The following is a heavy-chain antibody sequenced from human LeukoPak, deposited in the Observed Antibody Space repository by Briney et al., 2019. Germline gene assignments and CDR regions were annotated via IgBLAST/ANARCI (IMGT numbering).Heavy chain of an antibody. CDR2: IYSGGST. V-gene: IGHV3-53*01. CDR3: ARSPGELFPYYFDY. J-gene: IGHJ4*02. Sequence: GSLRLSCAASGFTVNSNYMSWVRQAPGKGLEWVSVIYSGGSTYYADSVKGRFTISRDNSKNTLYLQMNSLRAEDTAVYYCARSPGELFPYYFDYWGQGTLVTVSS. CDR1: GFTVNSNY. D-gene: IGHD3-10*01.